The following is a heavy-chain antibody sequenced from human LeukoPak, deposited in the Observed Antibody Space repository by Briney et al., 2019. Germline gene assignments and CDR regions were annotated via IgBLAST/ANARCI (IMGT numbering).Heavy chain of an antibody. V-gene: IGHV3-7*02. Sequence: GGSLRLSCVVSGFTFSNYWMSWVRQAPGKVLEWVANIKHDGSEKYYVDSVKGRFTISRDNAKNSLDLQMNSLRVEDTAVYYCVTTQTFDYWGQGTLVTVSS. CDR2: IKHDGSEK. CDR1: GFTFSNYW. CDR3: VTTQTFDY. J-gene: IGHJ4*02.